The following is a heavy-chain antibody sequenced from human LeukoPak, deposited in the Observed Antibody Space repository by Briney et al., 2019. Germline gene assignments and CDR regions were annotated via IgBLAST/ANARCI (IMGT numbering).Heavy chain of an antibody. V-gene: IGHV3-48*03. Sequence: GESLRLSCAASGFTFSSYEMNWVRQAPGKGLEWVSYITSSGSTIYYADSVKGRFTISRDNAKNTLYLQMNSLRAEDTAVYYCARDSEGNDYVWGSYRSPVSFGYWGQGTLVTVSS. CDR1: GFTFSSYE. J-gene: IGHJ4*02. CDR2: ITSSGSTI. D-gene: IGHD3-16*02. CDR3: ARDSEGNDYVWGSYRSPVSFGY.